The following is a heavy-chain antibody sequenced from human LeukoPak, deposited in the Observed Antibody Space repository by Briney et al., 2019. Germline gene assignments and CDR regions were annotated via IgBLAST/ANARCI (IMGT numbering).Heavy chain of an antibody. J-gene: IGHJ6*02. CDR2: IWHDGSNK. D-gene: IGHD2-15*01. Sequence: GGSLRLSCAASGFTFSSYGMHWVRQAPGRGLEGVAIIWHDGSNKYYADSVKGRFTISRDNSKNTLYLQMNSLRAEDTAVYYCARDVVAATQTFSYGMDVWGQGTTVTVSS. CDR3: ARDVVAATQTFSYGMDV. V-gene: IGHV3-33*01. CDR1: GFTFSSYG.